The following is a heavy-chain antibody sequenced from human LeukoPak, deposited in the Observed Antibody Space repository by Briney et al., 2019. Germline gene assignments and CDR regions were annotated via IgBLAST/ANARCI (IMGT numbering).Heavy chain of an antibody. Sequence: QPGGSLRLSCAASGFTFSSYWMHWVRQAPGKGLVWVSRINTDGSTTSYADSVKGRFTISRDNAKNTVYRQMNSLRAEDTAVYYCAVTGYSSSWSFDYWGQGTLVTVSS. CDR2: INTDGSTT. CDR1: GFTFSSYW. J-gene: IGHJ4*02. CDR3: AVTGYSSSWSFDY. D-gene: IGHD6-13*01. V-gene: IGHV3-74*01.